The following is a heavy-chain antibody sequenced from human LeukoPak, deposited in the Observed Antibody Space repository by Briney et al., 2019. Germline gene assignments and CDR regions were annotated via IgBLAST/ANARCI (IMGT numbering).Heavy chain of an antibody. CDR1: GGTFISYA. J-gene: IGHJ3*02. Sequence: GASVKVSCKASGGTFISYAISWVRQAPGQGLEWMGGIIPIFGTANYAQKFQGRVTITADESTSTAYMELSSLRSEDTAVYYCARPQKPLRYSGYPAAFDIWGQGTMVTVSS. CDR2: IIPIFGTA. D-gene: IGHD5-12*01. CDR3: ARPQKPLRYSGYPAAFDI. V-gene: IGHV1-69*13.